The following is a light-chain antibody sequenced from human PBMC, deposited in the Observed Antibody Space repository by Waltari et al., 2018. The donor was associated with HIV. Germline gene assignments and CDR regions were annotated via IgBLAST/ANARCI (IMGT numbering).Light chain of an antibody. CDR1: SGSIATNY. CDR3: QSYDNTDVV. V-gene: IGLV6-57*01. J-gene: IGLJ2*01. CDR2: EDN. Sequence: NFILTQPHSVSESPGKTVTIPCTRSSGSIATNYVQWYQLRPGTSPTTVIYEDNQRPSVVPVPFSGSIDSSSNSASLTISGLNTEDEADYYCQSYDNTDVVFGGGTKLTVL.